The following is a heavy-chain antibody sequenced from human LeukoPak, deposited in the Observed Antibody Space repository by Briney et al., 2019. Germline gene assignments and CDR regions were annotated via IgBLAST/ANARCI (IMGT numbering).Heavy chain of an antibody. V-gene: IGHV4-39*01. J-gene: IGHJ5*02. D-gene: IGHD6-19*01. Sequence: SETLSLTCTVSGGSISSGSCYWSWIRQPAGKGLEWIGSIYYSGSTYYNPSLKSRVTISVDTSKNQFSLKLSSVTAADTAVYYCARLWTVAGTSWGQGTLVTVSS. CDR3: ARLWTVAGTS. CDR2: IYYSGST. CDR1: GGSISSGSCY.